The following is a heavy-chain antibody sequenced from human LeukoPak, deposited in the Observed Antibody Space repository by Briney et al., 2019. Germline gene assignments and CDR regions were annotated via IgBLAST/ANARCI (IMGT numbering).Heavy chain of an antibody. CDR1: GGSISSSNW. V-gene: IGHV4-4*02. Sequence: KTSGTLSLTCAVSGGSISSSNWWSWVRQPPGKGLEWIGEIYHSGSTNYNPSLKSRVTISVDKSKNQFSLKLSSVTAADTAVYYCARRPYSSGWYGAFDIWSQGTMVTVSS. CDR3: ARRPYSSGWYGAFDI. J-gene: IGHJ3*02. CDR2: IYHSGST. D-gene: IGHD6-19*01.